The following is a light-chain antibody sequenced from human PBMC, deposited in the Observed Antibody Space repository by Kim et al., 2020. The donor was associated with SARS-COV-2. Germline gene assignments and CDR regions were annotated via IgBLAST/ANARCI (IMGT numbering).Light chain of an antibody. J-gene: IGKJ3*01. CDR3: LQDYNYPFA. CDR1: QGIRND. Sequence: AIQMTQSPFSLSASVGDRVTITCRASQGIRNDLGWYQQKPGKAPKLLIYAASSLQSGVPSRFSGSGSGTDFTLTISSLQPEDFATYYCLQDYNYPFAFGPWTKVAIK. CDR2: AAS. V-gene: IGKV1-6*01.